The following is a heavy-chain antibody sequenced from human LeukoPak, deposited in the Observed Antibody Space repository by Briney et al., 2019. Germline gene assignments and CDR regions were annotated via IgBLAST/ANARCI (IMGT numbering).Heavy chain of an antibody. V-gene: IGHV1-46*01. CDR1: GYTFTSYY. D-gene: IGHD5-24*01. CDR2: INPGDGGT. Sequence: AASLKVSCKASGYTFTSYYMHWVRQAPGQGLEWVGIINPGDGGTSYAQKFQGRATMSRDTSTSTVYMELSSLRSEDTALYYCAREPRKDGHNGMDVWGQGTTVT. CDR3: AREPRKDGHNGMDV. J-gene: IGHJ6*02.